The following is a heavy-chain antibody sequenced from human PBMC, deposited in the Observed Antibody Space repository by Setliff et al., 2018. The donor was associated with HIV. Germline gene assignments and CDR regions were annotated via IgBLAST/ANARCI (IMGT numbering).Heavy chain of an antibody. D-gene: IGHD3-22*01. Sequence: SVKVSCKVSGGIFDSYAINWVRQAPGQGLEWMGGIISIVGTTDYAQKFQGRVTMTRDMPIRTAYMELNRLRSDDTAVYFCARVTVELYHDDARGFDPWGQGTLVTVSS. J-gene: IGHJ5*02. CDR3: ARVTVELYHDDARGFDP. V-gene: IGHV1-69*05. CDR1: GGIFDSYA. CDR2: IISIVGTT.